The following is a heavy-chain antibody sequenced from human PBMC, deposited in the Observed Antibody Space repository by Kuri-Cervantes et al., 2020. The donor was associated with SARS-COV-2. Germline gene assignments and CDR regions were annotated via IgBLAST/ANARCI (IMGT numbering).Heavy chain of an antibody. V-gene: IGHV3-30*02. CDR3: AKVTAATGYFDY. D-gene: IGHD1-20*01. J-gene: IGHJ4*02. CDR1: GFSFSDYY. Sequence: GESLKISCAASGFSFSDYYMSWVRQAPGKGLEWVAFIRYDGSNKYYADSVKGRFTISRDNSKNTLYLQMNSLRAEDTAVYYCAKVTAATGYFDYWGQGTLVTVSS. CDR2: IRYDGSNK.